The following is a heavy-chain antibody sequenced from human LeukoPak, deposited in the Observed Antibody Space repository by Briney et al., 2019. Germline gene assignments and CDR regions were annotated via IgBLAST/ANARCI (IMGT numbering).Heavy chain of an antibody. CDR2: IKQGGSEK. J-gene: IGHJ4*02. Sequence: GGSLRLSCAASGFTFSSYWMSWVRQAPGKGLEWVANIKQGGSEKYYVDSVKGRFTISRDNAKNSLYLQMNSLRAEDTAVYYCARDYENLTGSKTRFHYWGQGTLVTVSS. D-gene: IGHD3-9*01. CDR1: GFTFSSYW. CDR3: ARDYENLTGSKTRFHY. V-gene: IGHV3-7*01.